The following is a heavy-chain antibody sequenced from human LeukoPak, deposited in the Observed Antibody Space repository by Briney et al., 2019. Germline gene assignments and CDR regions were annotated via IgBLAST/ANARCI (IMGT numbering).Heavy chain of an antibody. CDR1: GFTFSDYY. CDR2: ISSSSSYI. D-gene: IGHD1-26*01. V-gene: IGHV3-11*06. CDR3: AVIVGATPGAFDI. Sequence: PGGSLRLSCAASGFTFSDYYMSWIRQAPGKGLEWVSSISSSSSYIYYADSVKGRFTISRDNAKNSLYLQMNSLRAEDTAVYYCAVIVGATPGAFDIWGQGTMVTVSS. J-gene: IGHJ3*02.